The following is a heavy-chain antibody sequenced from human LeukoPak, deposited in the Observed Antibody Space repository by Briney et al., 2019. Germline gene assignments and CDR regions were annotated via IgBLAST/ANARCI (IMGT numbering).Heavy chain of an antibody. CDR1: GFTFTSYA. D-gene: IGHD2-2*01. Sequence: QPGGSLRLSCAASGFTFTSYAMSWVRQAPGKGLEWVSAISGSGGSTYYADSVKGRFTISRDNSKNKLYLQMNSLRAGDTAVYYCAKDLRKNIVVVPGDLPWWGQGTLVTVSS. J-gene: IGHJ4*02. CDR3: AKDLRKNIVVVPGDLPW. V-gene: IGHV3-23*01. CDR2: ISGSGGST.